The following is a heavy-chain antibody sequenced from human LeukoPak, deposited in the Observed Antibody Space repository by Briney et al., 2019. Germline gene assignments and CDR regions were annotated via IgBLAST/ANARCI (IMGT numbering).Heavy chain of an antibody. V-gene: IGHV3-49*04. CDR3: TSGGCLQLNYYYYYMDV. Sequence: GGSLRLSCTASGFTFGDYAMSWVRQAPGKGLEWVGFIRSKAYGGTTEYAASVKGRFTISRDDSKSIAYLQMNSLKTEDTAVYYCTSGGCLQLNYYYYYMDVWGKGTTVTVSS. J-gene: IGHJ6*03. CDR1: GFTFGDYA. CDR2: IRSKAYGGTT. D-gene: IGHD5-24*01.